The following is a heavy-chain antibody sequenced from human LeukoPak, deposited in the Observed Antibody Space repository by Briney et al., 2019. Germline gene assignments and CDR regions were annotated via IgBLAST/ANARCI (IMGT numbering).Heavy chain of an antibody. Sequence: ASVKVSCKASGYTFTSYGISWVRQAPGQGLEWMGWINPNSGGTNYAQKFQGRVTMTRDTSISTAYMELSRLRSDDTAVYYCARGSPVGATLNLVTWGQGTLVTVSS. D-gene: IGHD1-26*01. CDR1: GYTFTSYG. V-gene: IGHV1-2*02. CDR2: INPNSGGT. J-gene: IGHJ5*02. CDR3: ARGSPVGATLNLVT.